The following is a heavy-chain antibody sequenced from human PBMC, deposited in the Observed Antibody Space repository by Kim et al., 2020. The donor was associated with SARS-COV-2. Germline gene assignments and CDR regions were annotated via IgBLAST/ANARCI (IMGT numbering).Heavy chain of an antibody. V-gene: IGHV3-7*04. Sequence: ATVKDRFTISRHNAKNSLYLQMNSLRAEDTAVYYCARVYGDYDYYFDYWGQGTLVTVSS. CDR3: ARVYGDYDYYFDY. D-gene: IGHD4-17*01. J-gene: IGHJ4*02.